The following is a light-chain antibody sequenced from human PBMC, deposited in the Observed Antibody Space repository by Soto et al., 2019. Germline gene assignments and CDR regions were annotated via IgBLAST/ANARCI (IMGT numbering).Light chain of an antibody. CDR1: SSDVGAYNF. J-gene: IGLJ1*01. Sequence: QSVLTQPASVSGSPGQSITISCTGTSSDVGAYNFVSWHQQHPGKAPKLMIYNVYDRPSGISYRFSGSKSGNTASLTISGLQGEDEADYYCLSYADTAYVFGTGTKVTVL. CDR2: NVY. V-gene: IGLV2-14*03. CDR3: LSYADTAYV.